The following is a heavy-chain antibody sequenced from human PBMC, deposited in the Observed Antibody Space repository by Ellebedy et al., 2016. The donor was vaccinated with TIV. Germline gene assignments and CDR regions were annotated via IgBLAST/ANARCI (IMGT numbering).Heavy chain of an antibody. D-gene: IGHD5-24*01. CDR3: AKDAREKAQISWEHDS. Sequence: PGGSLRLSCAASGFTLSVYWMSWVRQAPGKGLEWVANIKQDGSEKYYVDSVKGRFTISRDNSENTLYLHMNSLRTEYTAVYYCAKDAREKAQISWEHDSWGQGTLVTVSS. CDR1: GFTLSVYW. V-gene: IGHV3-7*01. CDR2: IKQDGSEK. J-gene: IGHJ4*02.